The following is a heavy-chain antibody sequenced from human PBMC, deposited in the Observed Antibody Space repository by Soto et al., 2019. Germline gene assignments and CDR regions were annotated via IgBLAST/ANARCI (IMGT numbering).Heavy chain of an antibody. V-gene: IGHV4-34*01. Sequence: QVQLQQWGAGLLKPSETLSLTCAVYGGSFSGYSWIWIRQPPGKGLEWIGEINHSGSTNYNPSLKSRVTISVDTSKKQFSLKLSSVSAADTAVYYCARNGYCSSTSCSLFYMDVWGKGTTVTVSS. D-gene: IGHD2-2*01. CDR1: GGSFSGYS. J-gene: IGHJ6*03. CDR2: INHSGST. CDR3: ARNGYCSSTSCSLFYMDV.